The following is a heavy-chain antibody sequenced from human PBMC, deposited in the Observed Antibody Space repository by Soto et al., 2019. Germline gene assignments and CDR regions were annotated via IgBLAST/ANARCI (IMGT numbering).Heavy chain of an antibody. D-gene: IGHD3-16*01. CDR3: AKDRLRYTYNWFDP. J-gene: IGHJ5*02. V-gene: IGHV3-30*18. CDR2: ISYDGSNK. CDR1: GFTFSSYG. Sequence: QVQLVESGGGVVQPGRSLRLSCAASGFTFSSYGIHWVRQAPGKGLEWVAVISYDGSNKYYADSVKGRFTISRDNSKNTLYLQMNSLRAEDTAVYYCAKDRLRYTYNWFDPWGQGTLVTVSS.